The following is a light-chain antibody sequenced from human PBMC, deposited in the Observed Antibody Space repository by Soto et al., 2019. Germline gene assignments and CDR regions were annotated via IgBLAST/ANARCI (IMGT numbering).Light chain of an antibody. CDR3: QQYNNWSRVT. Sequence: EIVMTQSPVTLSLSPGERATLSCRASQSVSSNVAWYQQKPGQAPRLLIYGASTGATGIPARFSGSGSGTEFTLTINRLQSEDFAVYYCQQYNNWSRVTFGGGTKVEIK. CDR2: GAS. CDR1: QSVSSN. V-gene: IGKV3-15*01. J-gene: IGKJ4*01.